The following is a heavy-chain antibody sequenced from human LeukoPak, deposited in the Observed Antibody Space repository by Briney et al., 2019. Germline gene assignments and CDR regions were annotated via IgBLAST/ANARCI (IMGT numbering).Heavy chain of an antibody. Sequence: GGSLRLSCAASRFTFSNYDMHWVRHAPGKGRECVAFIRFDGSNKFYADSVKGRFTISRDNSKNTLYLQMKSLRAEDTAVYYCAKDKSDSLSAGDYEGLGYWGQGTLVTVSS. V-gene: IGHV3-30*02. D-gene: IGHD4-17*01. CDR1: RFTFSNYD. J-gene: IGHJ4*02. CDR2: IRFDGSNK. CDR3: AKDKSDSLSAGDYEGLGY.